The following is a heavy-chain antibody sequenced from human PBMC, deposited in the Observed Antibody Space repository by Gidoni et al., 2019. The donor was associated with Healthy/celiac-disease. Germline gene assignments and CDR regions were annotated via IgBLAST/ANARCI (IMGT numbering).Heavy chain of an antibody. CDR1: GYTFTGYY. D-gene: IGHD5-12*01. CDR2: INPNSGGT. J-gene: IGHJ5*02. V-gene: IGHV1-2*02. Sequence: QVQLVQSGAEVKKPGASVKVSCKASGYTFTGYYMHWVRQAPGQGLEWMGWINPNSGGTNYAQKFQGRVTMTRDTSISTAYMELSRLRSDDTAVYYCARAYIPLGYGGWFDPWGQGTLVTVSS. CDR3: ARAYIPLGYGGWFDP.